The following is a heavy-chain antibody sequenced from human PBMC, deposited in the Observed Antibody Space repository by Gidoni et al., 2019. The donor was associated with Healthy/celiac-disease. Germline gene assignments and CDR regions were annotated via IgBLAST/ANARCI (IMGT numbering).Heavy chain of an antibody. CDR2: IYPGDSDT. V-gene: IGHV5-51*01. Sequence: EVQLVQSGAEVKKPGESLKISCKGSGYSFTSYWIGWVRQMPGKGLAWMGIIYPGDSDTRYSPSFQGQVTISADKSISTAYLQWSSLKASDTAMYYCARRDSSSSILNAFDIWGQGTMVTVSS. D-gene: IGHD6-13*01. CDR3: ARRDSSSSILNAFDI. J-gene: IGHJ3*02. CDR1: GYSFTSYW.